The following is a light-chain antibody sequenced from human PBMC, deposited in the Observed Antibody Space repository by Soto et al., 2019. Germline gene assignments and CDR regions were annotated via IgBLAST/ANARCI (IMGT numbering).Light chain of an antibody. CDR1: QSLSSR. J-gene: IGKJ2*01. CDR3: QPSFSPPYT. Sequence: IQMTQSPSSLSASVGDRVTITCRASQSLSSRLTWYQQKPGEAPKLLIYETSSLHSGVPSKFSVSGSETDFTLTINSLQPEDFASYYCQPSFSPPYTFCQGTKLEIK. CDR2: ETS. V-gene: IGKV1-39*01.